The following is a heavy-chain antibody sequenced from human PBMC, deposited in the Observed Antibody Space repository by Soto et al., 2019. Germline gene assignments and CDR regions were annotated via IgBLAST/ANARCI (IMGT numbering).Heavy chain of an antibody. Sequence: SETLSLTCTVSGGSISSGGYYWSWIRQHPGKRLEWIGYIYYSGSTYYNLSLKSRVTISVDTSKNQFSLKLSSVTAADTAVYYCAREDHIGRHDNVLDPRGQGTLVTGCS. CDR1: GGSISSGGYY. CDR2: IYYSGST. V-gene: IGHV4-31*03. J-gene: IGHJ5*02. D-gene: IGHD2-21*01. CDR3: AREDHIGRHDNVLDP.